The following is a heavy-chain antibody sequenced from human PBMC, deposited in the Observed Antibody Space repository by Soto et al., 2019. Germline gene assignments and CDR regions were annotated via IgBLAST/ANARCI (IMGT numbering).Heavy chain of an antibody. J-gene: IGHJ4*02. D-gene: IGHD1-26*01. CDR2: ISYDGSNK. CDR1: GFTFSSYA. Sequence: HPGGSLRLSSAASGFTFSSYAMHWVRQAPGKGLEWVAVISYDGSNKYYADSVKGRFTISRDNSKNTLYLQMNSLRAEDTAVNYCQRTSGRHPTYYDHRGQGTLVTVAS. CDR3: QRTSGRHPTYYDH. V-gene: IGHV3-30-3*01.